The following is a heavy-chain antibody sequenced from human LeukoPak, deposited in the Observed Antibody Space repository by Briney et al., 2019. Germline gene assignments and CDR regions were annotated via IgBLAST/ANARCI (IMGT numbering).Heavy chain of an antibody. J-gene: IGHJ4*02. D-gene: IGHD6-6*01. CDR2: IFYTGIT. V-gene: IGHV4-59*01. CDR3: ARETSSSALEY. Sequence: PSETLSLTCTVSGGSMNTYYWSWIRQPPGKGLEWIGYIFYTGITNYNPSLKSRVTISVDTSRNQFSLKLTSVTAADTAVYYCARETSSSALEYWGQGTLVTGSS. CDR1: GGSMNTYY.